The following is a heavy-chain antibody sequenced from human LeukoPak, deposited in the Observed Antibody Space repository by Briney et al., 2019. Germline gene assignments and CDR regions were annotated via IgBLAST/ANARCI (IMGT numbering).Heavy chain of an antibody. V-gene: IGHV3-74*01. CDR1: GSTFSTYW. CDR3: ARGGYYGSGSYDY. D-gene: IGHD3-10*01. CDR2: FNGGGNTA. J-gene: IGHJ4*02. Sequence: GGSLRLSCAASGSTFSTYWMHWVRQAPGKGLVWVSRFNGGGNTATYADSVKGRFTISRDNAKNTLYLQMNSLRPEDTAVYYCARGGYYGSGSYDYWGQGTLVTVSS.